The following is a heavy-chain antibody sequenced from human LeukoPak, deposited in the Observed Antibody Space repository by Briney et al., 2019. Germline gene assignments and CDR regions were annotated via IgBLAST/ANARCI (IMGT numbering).Heavy chain of an antibody. CDR3: TSLGIVGATTAFDI. V-gene: IGHV3-73*01. Sequence: GGSLRLSCTASGFTFSGSAMHWVRQASGKGLEWVGHFRSKANSYATAYAASVKGRFTISRDDSKNTAYLQMNSLKTEDTAVYYCTSLGIVGATTAFDIWGQGTMVTVSS. CDR2: FRSKANSYAT. J-gene: IGHJ3*02. D-gene: IGHD1-26*01. CDR1: GFTFSGSA.